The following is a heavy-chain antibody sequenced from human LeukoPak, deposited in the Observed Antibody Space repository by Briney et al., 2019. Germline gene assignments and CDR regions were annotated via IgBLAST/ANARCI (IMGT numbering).Heavy chain of an antibody. J-gene: IGHJ5*02. CDR3: TILYGDTAVNWFDP. Sequence: PGGSLRLSCAASGFTFSDSAMHWVRQASGKGLEWVGRIRSKPNNYATAYAASVNGRFTISRDDSKNTAYLQMNSLKTEDTALYYCTILYGDTAVNWFDPWGQGTLVIVSS. CDR1: GFTFSDSA. CDR2: IRSKPNNYAT. D-gene: IGHD4-17*01. V-gene: IGHV3-73*01.